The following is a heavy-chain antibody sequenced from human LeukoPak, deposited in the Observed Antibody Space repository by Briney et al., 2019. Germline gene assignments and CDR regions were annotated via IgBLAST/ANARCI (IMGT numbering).Heavy chain of an antibody. CDR1: GYTFTNYD. CDR3: ARRGYNSGYFYYYYMDV. J-gene: IGHJ6*03. V-gene: IGHV1-8*01. CDR2: MNPNSGST. Sequence: ASVKVSCKASGYTFTNYDITWVRQATGQGLEWMGWMNPNSGSTGYVQKFQDRVTMTRNTSISTAYMELSSLRSEDTAVYYCARRGYNSGYFYYYYMDVWGKGTTVTVSS. D-gene: IGHD5-18*01.